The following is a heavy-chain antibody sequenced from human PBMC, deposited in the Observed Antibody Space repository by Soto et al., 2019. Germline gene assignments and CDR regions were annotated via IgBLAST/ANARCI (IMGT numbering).Heavy chain of an antibody. J-gene: IGHJ6*03. CDR2: IYYSGST. CDR3: ARLRRGSGGSQYYYYYMDV. D-gene: IGHD2-15*01. Sequence: PSETLSLTCTVSGGSISSSSYYWGWIRQPPGKGLEWIGSIYYSGSTYYNPSLKSRVTISVDTSKNQFSLKLSSVTAADTAVYYCARLRRGSGGSQYYYYYMDVWGKGTTVTVSS. CDR1: GGSISSSSYY. V-gene: IGHV4-39*01.